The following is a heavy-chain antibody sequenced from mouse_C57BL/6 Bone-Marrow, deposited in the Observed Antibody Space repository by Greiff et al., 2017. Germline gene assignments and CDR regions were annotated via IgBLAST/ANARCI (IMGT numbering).Heavy chain of an antibody. J-gene: IGHJ2*01. CDR3: ARREGYGNGVNFDD. Sequence: QVQLQQPGAELVKPGASVKMSCKASGYTFTSYWITWVKQRPGQGLEWIGDIYPGSGSTNYNEKFKSKATLTVDTSSSTAYMQLSSLTSEDSAVYYWARREGYGNGVNFDDWGQGTTLTVSS. D-gene: IGHD2-1*01. CDR1: GYTFTSYW. CDR2: IYPGSGST. V-gene: IGHV1-55*01.